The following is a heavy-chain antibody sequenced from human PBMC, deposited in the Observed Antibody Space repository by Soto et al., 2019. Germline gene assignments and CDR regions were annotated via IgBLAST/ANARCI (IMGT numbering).Heavy chain of an antibody. CDR3: ARIQTGSYYN. V-gene: IGHV3-66*01. D-gene: IGHD1-26*01. CDR1: GFTVNRYY. J-gene: IGHJ4*02. Sequence: QVVESGGGLVQPGGSLRLSCAASGFTVNRYYMSWVRQAPGKGLEWVSFIYSDGSTYYAESVKGRFTISRDISKSTLFLQMKSLRSEDTAIYYCARIQTGSYYNWGQGTLVTVSS. CDR2: IYSDGST.